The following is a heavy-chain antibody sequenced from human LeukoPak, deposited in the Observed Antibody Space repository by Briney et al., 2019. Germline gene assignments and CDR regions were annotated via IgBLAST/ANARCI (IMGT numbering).Heavy chain of an antibody. CDR2: IYYSGGT. V-gene: IGHV4-39*07. CDR3: ARDRVVGAIDAFDI. J-gene: IGHJ3*02. CDR1: GGSISSSSYY. Sequence: SETLSLTCTVSGGSISSSSYYWGWIRQPPGKGLEWIGSIYYSGGTNYNPSLKSRVTISVDTSKNQFSLNLTSVTAADTAVYYCARDRVVGAIDAFDIWGQGTMVTVSS. D-gene: IGHD1-26*01.